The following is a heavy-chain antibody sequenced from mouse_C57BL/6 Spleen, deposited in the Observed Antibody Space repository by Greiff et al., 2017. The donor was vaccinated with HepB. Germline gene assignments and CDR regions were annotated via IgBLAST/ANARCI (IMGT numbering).Heavy chain of an antibody. V-gene: IGHV1-18*01. CDR1: GYTFTDYN. D-gene: IGHD2-1*01. CDR2: INPNNGGT. Sequence: EVQLQESGPELVKPGASVKIPCKASGYTFTDYNMDWVKQSHGKSLEWIGDINPNNGGTIYNQKFKGKATLTVDKSSSTAYMELRSLTSEDTAVYYCARGVSTMVTTLYYYAMDYWGQGTSVTVAS. CDR3: ARGVSTMVTTLYYYAMDY. J-gene: IGHJ4*01.